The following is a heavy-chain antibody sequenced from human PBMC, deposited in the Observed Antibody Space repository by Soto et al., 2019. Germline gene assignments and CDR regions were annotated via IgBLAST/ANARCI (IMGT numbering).Heavy chain of an antibody. CDR3: ARVCGYSGYVLYYYYGMDV. J-gene: IGHJ6*02. V-gene: IGHV3-21*01. D-gene: IGHD5-12*01. CDR1: GFTFSSYS. CDR2: ISSSSSYI. Sequence: PGGSLRLSCAASGFTFSSYSMNWVRQAPGKGLEWVSSISSSSSYIYYADSVKGRFTISRDNAKNSLYLQMSSLRAEDTAVYYCARVCGYSGYVLYYYYGMDVWGQGTTVTVSS.